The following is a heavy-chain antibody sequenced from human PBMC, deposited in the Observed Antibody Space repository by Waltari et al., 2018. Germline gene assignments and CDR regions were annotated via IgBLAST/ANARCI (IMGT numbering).Heavy chain of an antibody. D-gene: IGHD4-4*01. CDR3: ATYYSNYAGVLDYYYYMDV. J-gene: IGHJ6*03. Sequence: QVQLVQSGAEVKKPGSSVKVSCKASGGTFSSYAISWVRQAPGQGLEWMGGIIPIFGTANYAQKFQGRVTITADKSTSTAYMELSSLRSEDTAVYYCATYYSNYAGVLDYYYYMDVWGKGTTVTVSS. CDR1: GGTFSSYA. V-gene: IGHV1-69*14. CDR2: IIPIFGTA.